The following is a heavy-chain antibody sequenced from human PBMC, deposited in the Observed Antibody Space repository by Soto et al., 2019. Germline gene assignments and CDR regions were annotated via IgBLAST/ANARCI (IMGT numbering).Heavy chain of an antibody. D-gene: IGHD3-3*01. V-gene: IGHV1-18*04. CDR1: GYPFTNYG. CDR2: TSPYSGNT. CDR3: ARYYDFWSGHTPYGMDV. Sequence: ASVKVSCKPSGYPFTNYGISWVRQAPGQGLEWMGWTSPYSGNTNYALKFQGRVTMTTDTPTRTAYMELRSLRSDDTAVYYCARYYDFWSGHTPYGMDVWGQGTTVTVSS. J-gene: IGHJ6*02.